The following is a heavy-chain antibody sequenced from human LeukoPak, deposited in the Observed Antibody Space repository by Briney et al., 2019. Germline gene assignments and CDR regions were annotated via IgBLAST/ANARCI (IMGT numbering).Heavy chain of an antibody. CDR3: ARDRRRTSIAVGAFDI. Sequence: SETLSLTCSVSVGPISSYYWSWIRRPTGKGLEWIGYIYYCGSTNYNPSLKSRVTISVDTSKNQFSLKLSSVTAADTAVYYCARDRRRTSIAVGAFDIWGQGTMVTVSS. J-gene: IGHJ3*02. D-gene: IGHD6-19*01. CDR2: IYYCGST. V-gene: IGHV4-59*13. CDR1: VGPISSYY.